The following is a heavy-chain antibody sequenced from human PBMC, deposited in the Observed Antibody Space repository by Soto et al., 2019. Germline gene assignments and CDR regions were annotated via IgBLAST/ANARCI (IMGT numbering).Heavy chain of an antibody. CDR1: EFTFNMDW. Sequence: HPGESLSLSCACSEFTFNMDWMQWVRQVPGKGPVWVARIYNDGTYADYADSVKGRFTISRDNAKYTLYLQMNDLRAEDAALYHCSRGPRATAAGTSAHWGQGTLVTVSS. V-gene: IGHV3-74*01. CDR3: SRGPRATAAGTSAH. D-gene: IGHD6-13*01. CDR2: IYNDGTYA. J-gene: IGHJ4*02.